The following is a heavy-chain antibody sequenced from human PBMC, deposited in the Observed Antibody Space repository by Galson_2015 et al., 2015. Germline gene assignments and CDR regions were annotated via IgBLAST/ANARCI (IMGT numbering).Heavy chain of an antibody. CDR3: AREPVVGARRPPFDF. Sequence: SLRLSCAASGFTVSSNYMSWVRQAPGKGLEWVSVIYSGGSTYYADSVKGRFTISRDNSKNTLYLQMNSLRAEDTAVYYCAREPVVGARRPPFDFLGQGTKVTVSS. CDR1: GFTVSSNY. D-gene: IGHD1-26*01. CDR2: IYSGGST. J-gene: IGHJ3*01. V-gene: IGHV3-66*01.